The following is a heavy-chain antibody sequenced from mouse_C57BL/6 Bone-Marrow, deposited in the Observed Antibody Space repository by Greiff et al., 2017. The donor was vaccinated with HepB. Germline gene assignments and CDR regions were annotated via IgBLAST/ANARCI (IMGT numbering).Heavy chain of an antibody. D-gene: IGHD2-1*01. V-gene: IGHV1-69*01. Sequence: VQLQQPGAELVMPGASVKLSCKASGYTFTSYWMHWVKQRPGQGLEWIGEIDPSDSYTNYNQKFKGKSTLTVDKSSSTAYMQLSSLTSEDSAVYYCARDGNYDYWGQGTTLTVSS. CDR1: GYTFTSYW. CDR2: IDPSDSYT. CDR3: ARDGNYDY. J-gene: IGHJ2*01.